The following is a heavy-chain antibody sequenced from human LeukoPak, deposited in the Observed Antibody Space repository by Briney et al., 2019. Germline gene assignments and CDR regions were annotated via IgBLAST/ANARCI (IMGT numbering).Heavy chain of an antibody. J-gene: IGHJ4*02. CDR1: GFTFDDYG. CDR3: AFYSYGYRDFDY. V-gene: IGHV3-20*04. D-gene: IGHD5-18*01. CDR2: INWNGGST. Sequence: GGSLRLSCAASGFTFDDYGMSWVRQAPGKGLEWVSGINWNGGSTGYADSVKGRFTISRDNAKNSLYLQMNGLRAEDTALYYCAFYSYGYRDFDYWGQGTLVTVSS.